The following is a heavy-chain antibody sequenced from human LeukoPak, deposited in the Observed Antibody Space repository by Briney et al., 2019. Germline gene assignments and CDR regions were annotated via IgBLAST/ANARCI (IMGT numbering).Heavy chain of an antibody. CDR2: ISAYHGNT. D-gene: IGHD5-24*01. V-gene: IGHV1-18*01. CDR1: GYTYTYYG. CDR3: SRDRRWRRYSTTPYFYYGMDA. J-gene: IGHJ6*02. Sequence: ASVTVSFTCSGYTYTYYGINWVRQAPGQGMERMGWISAYHGNTNNSRKFHGRVTMTIDTSTRTVYMYLRSLRPDDPDVYNCSRDRRWRRYSTTPYFYYGMDAWGQRTTV.